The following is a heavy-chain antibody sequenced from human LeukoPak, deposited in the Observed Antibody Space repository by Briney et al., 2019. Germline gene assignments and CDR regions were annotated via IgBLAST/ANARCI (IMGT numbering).Heavy chain of an antibody. V-gene: IGHV1-18*01. CDR3: ARDERAVADTLGKYY. Sequence: ASAKLSCKASGYTFTRYGISWVRQAPGHGLESMGWISAYNGNPNYTQNIQGRVTMTSGTSTSTAYMELRSLRSDDTAVYYCARDERAVADTLGKYYWGQGTLVTVSS. CDR2: ISAYNGNP. D-gene: IGHD6-19*01. J-gene: IGHJ4*02. CDR1: GYTFTRYG.